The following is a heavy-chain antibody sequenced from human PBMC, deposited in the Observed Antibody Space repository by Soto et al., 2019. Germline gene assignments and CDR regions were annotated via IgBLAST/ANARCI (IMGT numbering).Heavy chain of an antibody. Sequence: PGGSLRLSCAASGFTFSDYYMSWIRQAPGKGLEWVSYISSSGSTIYYADSVKGRFTISRDNAKNSLYLQMNSLRAEDTAVYYCATSFYDIAAAGPMKYWGQGTLVTRSS. CDR2: ISSSGSTI. V-gene: IGHV3-11*01. CDR3: ATSFYDIAAAGPMKY. J-gene: IGHJ4*02. CDR1: GFTFSDYY. D-gene: IGHD6-13*01.